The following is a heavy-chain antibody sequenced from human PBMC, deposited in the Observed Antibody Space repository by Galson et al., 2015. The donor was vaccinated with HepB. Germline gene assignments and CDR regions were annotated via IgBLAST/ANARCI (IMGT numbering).Heavy chain of an antibody. Sequence: SVKVSCKVSGYTLTELSMHWVRQAPGEGLEWMGGFDPEDGETIYAQKFQGRVTMTEDTSTDTAYMELSSLRSEDTAVYYCATGSWWKAWGNDAFDIWGQGTMVTVSS. CDR3: ATGSWWKAWGNDAFDI. CDR2: FDPEDGET. V-gene: IGHV1-24*01. J-gene: IGHJ3*02. D-gene: IGHD3-16*01. CDR1: GYTLTELS.